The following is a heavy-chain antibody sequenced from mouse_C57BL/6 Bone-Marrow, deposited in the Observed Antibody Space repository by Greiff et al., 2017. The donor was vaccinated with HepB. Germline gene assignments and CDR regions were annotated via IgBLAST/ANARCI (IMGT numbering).Heavy chain of an antibody. J-gene: IGHJ4*01. V-gene: IGHV1-26*01. CDR1: GYTFTDYY. CDR2: INPNNGGT. CDR3: ARGRYYGSSYGYAMDY. Sequence: EVQLQQSGPELVKPGASVKISCKASGYTFTDYYMNWVKQSHGKSLEWIGDINPNNGGTSYNQKFKGKATLTVDKSSSTAYMELRSLTSEDSAVYYCARGRYYGSSYGYAMDYWGQGTSVTVSS. D-gene: IGHD1-1*01.